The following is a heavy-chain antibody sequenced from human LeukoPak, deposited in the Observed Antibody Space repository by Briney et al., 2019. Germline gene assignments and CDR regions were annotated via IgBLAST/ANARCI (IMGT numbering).Heavy chain of an antibody. J-gene: IGHJ6*03. CDR2: IKSKTDGGTT. CDR3: TAGVYQSYYYMDV. CDR1: GFTFSNAW. Sequence: GGSLRLSCAASGFTFSNAWMSWVRQAPGKGLEWVGRIKSKTDGGTTDYAAPVKGRFTISRDDSKNTLYLQMNSLKTEDTAVYYCTAGVYQSYYYMDVWGKGTTVTVSS. D-gene: IGHD2/OR15-2a*01. V-gene: IGHV3-15*01.